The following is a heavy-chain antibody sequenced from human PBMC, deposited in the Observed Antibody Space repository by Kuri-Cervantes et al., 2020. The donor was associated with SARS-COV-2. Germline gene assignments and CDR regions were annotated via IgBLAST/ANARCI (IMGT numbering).Heavy chain of an antibody. Sequence: GGSLRLSCAASGFTFSSYSMNWVRQAPGKGLEWASSISSSSSYIYYADSVKGRFTISRDNAKNSLYLQMNSLRAEDTAVYYCARDQGHWNSNAFDIWGQGTMVTVSS. V-gene: IGHV3-21*01. D-gene: IGHD1-7*01. CDR3: ARDQGHWNSNAFDI. CDR1: GFTFSSYS. CDR2: ISSSSSYI. J-gene: IGHJ3*02.